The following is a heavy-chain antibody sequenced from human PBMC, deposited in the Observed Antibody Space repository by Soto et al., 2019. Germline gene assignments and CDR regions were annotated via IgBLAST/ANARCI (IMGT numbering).Heavy chain of an antibody. CDR3: AGAARAFGDCDY. CDR1: GYTFISYG. Sequence: QVQLVQSGAEVKKPGASVKVSCKASGYTFISYGLTWVRQAPGQGLEWMGWISGYNRDTNHAQKFQGRVTMTRDTSTNTGYMELRSLTSDDTAFYSCAGAARAFGDCDYWGQGTLVTVSS. CDR2: ISGYNRDT. V-gene: IGHV1-18*01. D-gene: IGHD3-10*01. J-gene: IGHJ4*02.